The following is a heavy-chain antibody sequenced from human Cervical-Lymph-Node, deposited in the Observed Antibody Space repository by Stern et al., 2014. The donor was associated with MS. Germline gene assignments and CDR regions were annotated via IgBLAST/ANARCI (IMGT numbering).Heavy chain of an antibody. CDR1: GGSISGGDYA. D-gene: IGHD4-23*01. J-gene: IGHJ4*02. Sequence: QVQLQESGSGLVKPSQTLSLTCAVSGGSISGGDYAWTWIRQPPGKGLEWIGYIDQSGSTYNNPSLKSRVTLSIDRSKNQFSLKLRSVTAADTAMYYCARIFGGNFDSWGQGTLVTVSS. CDR3: ARIFGGNFDS. CDR2: IDQSGST. V-gene: IGHV4-30-2*01.